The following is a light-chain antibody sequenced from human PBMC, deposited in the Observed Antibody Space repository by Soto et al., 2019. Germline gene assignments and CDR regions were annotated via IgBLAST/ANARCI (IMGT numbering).Light chain of an antibody. V-gene: IGKV3-11*01. CDR1: QSVSRY. J-gene: IGKJ2*01. Sequence: EIVLTQSPATLSLSPGERATLSCRASQSVSRYLAWYQQKPGQAPRLLIYDASSRAIGIPARFSGSGSGTDFTLTIRSIEPEDFAVYYCQQRSNWPPGYTFGQGTKLEIK. CDR2: DAS. CDR3: QQRSNWPPGYT.